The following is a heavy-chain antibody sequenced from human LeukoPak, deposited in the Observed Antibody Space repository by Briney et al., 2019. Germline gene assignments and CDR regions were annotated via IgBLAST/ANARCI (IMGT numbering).Heavy chain of an antibody. CDR2: IYYDGST. Sequence: SETLSLTCTVSGGSISSYYWSWIRQPPGKGLEWIGNIYYDGSTNYNPSLESRVTISVDTSKNQFSLKLTSVTAADTAVYYCARHLGSGILYNWFDPWGQGTLVTVSS. D-gene: IGHD3-10*01. V-gene: IGHV4-59*08. CDR3: ARHLGSGILYNWFDP. J-gene: IGHJ5*02. CDR1: GGSISSYY.